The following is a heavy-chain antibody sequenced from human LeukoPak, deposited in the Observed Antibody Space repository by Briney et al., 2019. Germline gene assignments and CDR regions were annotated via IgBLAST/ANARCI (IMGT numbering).Heavy chain of an antibody. Sequence: GGSLRLSCAASGFTVSSNYMNRVRQTPGKGLEWVSVIYSGGSTYYADSVKGRFTISRDNSKNTLYLQMNSLRAEDTAVYYCARDNNYWGQGTLVTVSS. CDR1: GFTVSSNY. CDR2: IYSGGST. J-gene: IGHJ4*02. CDR3: ARDNNY. V-gene: IGHV3-53*01.